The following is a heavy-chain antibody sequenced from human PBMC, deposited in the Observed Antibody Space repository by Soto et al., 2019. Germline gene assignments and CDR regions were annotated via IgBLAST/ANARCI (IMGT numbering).Heavy chain of an antibody. CDR1: GYTFTSYD. CDR3: ARINIAAGAFDI. CDR2: MNPNSGNT. Sequence: QVQLVQSGAEVKKPGASVKVSCKASGYTFTSYDINWVRQATGQGLEWMVWMNPNSGNTGYSQKFQGRDTMTRNTSISTAYMEQSSLRSEHTAVYYCARINIAAGAFDIWGQGTMVTVSS. J-gene: IGHJ3*02. D-gene: IGHD6-6*01. V-gene: IGHV1-8*01.